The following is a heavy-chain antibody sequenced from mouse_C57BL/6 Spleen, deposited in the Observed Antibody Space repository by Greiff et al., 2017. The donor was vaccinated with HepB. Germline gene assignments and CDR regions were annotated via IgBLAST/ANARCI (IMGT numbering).Heavy chain of an antibody. Sequence: EVMLVESGGGLVKPGGSLKLSCAASGFAFSDYGMHWVRQAPEKGLEWVAYISSGSSTIYYADTVKGRFTISRDNAKNTLFLQMPSLRSEDTARYYCAGRGYYDYGGYAMDYWGQGTSVTVSS. CDR2: ISSGSSTI. J-gene: IGHJ4*01. V-gene: IGHV5-17*01. CDR3: AGRGYYDYGGYAMDY. D-gene: IGHD2-4*01. CDR1: GFAFSDYG.